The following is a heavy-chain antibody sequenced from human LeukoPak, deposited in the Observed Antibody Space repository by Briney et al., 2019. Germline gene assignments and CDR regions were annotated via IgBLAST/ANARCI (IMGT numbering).Heavy chain of an antibody. CDR3: ARDPHYYDSSGYYGY. V-gene: IGHV3-21*01. J-gene: IGHJ4*02. CDR1: GFTFSSYA. CDR2: ISSSSYI. D-gene: IGHD3-22*01. Sequence: GGSLRLSCAASGFTFSSYAMSWVRQAPGKGLEWVSSISSSSYIYYADSVKGRFTISRDNAKNSLYLQMNSLRAEDTAVYYCARDPHYYDSSGYYGYWGQGTLVTVSS.